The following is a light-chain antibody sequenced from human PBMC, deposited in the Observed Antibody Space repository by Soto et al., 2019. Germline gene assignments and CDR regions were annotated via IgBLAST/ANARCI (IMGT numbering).Light chain of an antibody. CDR2: GAS. CDR1: QSVGGN. V-gene: IGKV3-15*01. J-gene: IGKJ4*01. Sequence: EIVMTQSPPTLSVSPGERVTLSCRVSQSVGGNVAWYQQRPGQAPRLLISGASTRASGVPARISGSGYGTEFNLTISSLLAEDIGVYYCQQYYNWPPLTFGGGTKVEIK. CDR3: QQYYNWPPLT.